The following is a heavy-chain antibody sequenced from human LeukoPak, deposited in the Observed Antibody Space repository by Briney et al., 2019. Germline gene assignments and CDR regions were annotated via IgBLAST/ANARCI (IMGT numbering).Heavy chain of an antibody. D-gene: IGHD4-23*01. Sequence: PGGSLRLSCAASGFTFSSYGMSWVRQAPGKGLEWVSAISGSGGSTYYADSVKGRFTISRDNSKNTLYLQMNSLRAEDTAVYYCAKAVSIRWDAFDIWGQGTMVTVSS. CDR3: AKAVSIRWDAFDI. J-gene: IGHJ3*02. CDR2: ISGSGGST. V-gene: IGHV3-23*01. CDR1: GFTFSSYG.